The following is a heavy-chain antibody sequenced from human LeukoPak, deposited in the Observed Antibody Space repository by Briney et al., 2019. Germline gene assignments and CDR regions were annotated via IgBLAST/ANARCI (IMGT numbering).Heavy chain of an antibody. CDR3: ARDTSHAGDANWFDP. Sequence: PSQTLSLTCTVSGGSISSGSYYWSWIRQPAGKGLEWIGRIYTSGSTNYNPSLKSRVTISVDTSKNQFFLKLSSATAADTAVYYCARDTSHAGDANWFDPWGQGTLVTVSS. D-gene: IGHD3-10*01. CDR2: IYTSGST. CDR1: GGSISSGSYY. J-gene: IGHJ5*02. V-gene: IGHV4-61*02.